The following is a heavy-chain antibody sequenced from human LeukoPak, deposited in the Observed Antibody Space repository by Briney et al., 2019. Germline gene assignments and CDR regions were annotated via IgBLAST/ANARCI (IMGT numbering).Heavy chain of an antibody. J-gene: IGHJ4*02. Sequence: GESLKISCKGFEYSFTRYWIGWVRQMPGKGLEWMGSIYPGDSDTRYSPSFQGQVTISADKSISTAYLQWSSLKASDTAMYYCARLVSGYNFDYWGQGTLVTVSS. V-gene: IGHV5-51*01. CDR1: EYSFTRYW. CDR3: ARLVSGYNFDY. CDR2: IYPGDSDT. D-gene: IGHD5-12*01.